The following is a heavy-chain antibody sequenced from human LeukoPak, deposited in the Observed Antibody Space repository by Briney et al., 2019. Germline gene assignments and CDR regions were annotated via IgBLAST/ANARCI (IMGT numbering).Heavy chain of an antibody. V-gene: IGHV4-4*07. CDR1: GGSISSYY. CDR3: ARSSRDYDILTAYYSTDAFDI. CDR2: IYTSGST. D-gene: IGHD3-9*01. Sequence: SETLSLTCTVSGGSISSYYWSWIRQPAGKGLEWIGRIYTSGSTNYNPSLKSRVTMSVDTSKNQFSLKLRSVTAADTAVYYCARSSRDYDILTAYYSTDAFDIWGQGAMVTVSS. J-gene: IGHJ3*02.